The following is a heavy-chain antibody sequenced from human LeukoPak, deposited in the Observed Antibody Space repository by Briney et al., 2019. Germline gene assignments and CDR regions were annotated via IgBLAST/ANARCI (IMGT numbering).Heavy chain of an antibody. CDR3: AEYRLSGRRDYDY. D-gene: IGHD3-16*02. CDR1: GFTFSTYA. CDR2: IGTTAGDT. V-gene: IGHV3-23*01. J-gene: IGHJ4*02. Sequence: GGSLRLSCAASGFTFSTYAMTWVRQAPGKGLEWVSTIGTTAGDTYYADSVKGRFTVSRDNSKNTLYLQMSSLRAEDTAVYYCAEYRLSGRRDYDYWGQGILVTVSS.